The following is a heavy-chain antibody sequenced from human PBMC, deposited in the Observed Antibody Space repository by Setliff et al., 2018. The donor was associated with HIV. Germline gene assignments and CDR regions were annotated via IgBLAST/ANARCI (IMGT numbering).Heavy chain of an antibody. Sequence: SETLSLTCAVYGGSFSGYYWTWIRQPPGKGLEWIGDINHSGKTNYNRSLKSRVTISLDTSKNQFSLRPTSVTAADTAVYYCAREGGTGRSSWYGAYWYDPWGQGTLVTV. CDR2: INHSGKT. V-gene: IGHV4-34*01. CDR3: AREGGTGRSSWYGAYWYDP. J-gene: IGHJ5*02. D-gene: IGHD6-13*01. CDR1: GGSFSGYY.